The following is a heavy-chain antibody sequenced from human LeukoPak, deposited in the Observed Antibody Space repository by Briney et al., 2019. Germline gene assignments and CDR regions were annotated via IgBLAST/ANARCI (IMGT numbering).Heavy chain of an antibody. CDR1: GGSISSSTYY. V-gene: IGHV4-39*01. CDR3: VRGSTLRHYQY. Sequence: SETLSLTCTVSGGSISSSTYYWGWIRRPPGKGLEWIGSIYYSGTTYYNPSLKSRVTVSVDTSKNQFSLNLSSVTAADTAVYYCVRGSTLRHYQYWGQGTLVTVSA. D-gene: IGHD3-16*01. CDR2: IYYSGTT. J-gene: IGHJ4*02.